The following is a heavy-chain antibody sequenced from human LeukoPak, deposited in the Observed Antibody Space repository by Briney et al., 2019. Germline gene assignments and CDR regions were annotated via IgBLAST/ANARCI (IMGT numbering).Heavy chain of an antibody. CDR2: IYYSGST. CDR3: ARVPSDTSGYYGYGAFDR. J-gene: IGHJ3*01. Sequence: PSETLSLTCTVSGGSISSYYGSWIRQPPGKGLEWIGYIYYSGSTNYNTSLKSRVTISVDTSKNHFSLKLSSVPAADAAVYYCARVPSDTSGYYGYGAFDRWGQGTMVTVSS. CDR1: GGSISSYY. D-gene: IGHD3-22*01. V-gene: IGHV4-59*01.